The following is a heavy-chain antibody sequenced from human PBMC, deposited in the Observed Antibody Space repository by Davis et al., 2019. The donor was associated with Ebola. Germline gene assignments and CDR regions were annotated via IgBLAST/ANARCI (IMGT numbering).Heavy chain of an antibody. Sequence: GGSLRLSCVASGFTFSTYWMTWVRQAPGKGLEWVATIKKDGSVKYYVDSVKGRFTISRDNANNSLFLQMNSLRAEDTAVYYCARDSPCGGDCPFQHWGQGTLVTVSS. D-gene: IGHD2-21*01. CDR3: ARDSPCGGDCPFQH. CDR1: GFTFSTYW. CDR2: IKKDGSVK. J-gene: IGHJ1*01. V-gene: IGHV3-7*01.